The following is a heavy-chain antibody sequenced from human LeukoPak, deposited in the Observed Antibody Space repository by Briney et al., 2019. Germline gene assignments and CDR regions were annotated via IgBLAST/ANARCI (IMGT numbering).Heavy chain of an antibody. J-gene: IGHJ4*02. CDR3: ARELTYADY. CDR2: IYYSGST. Sequence: SQTLSLTCTVSGGSISSGDYYWSWIRQPPGKGLEWIGYIYYSGSTYYNPSLKSRVTMSVYTSKNQFSLKLSSVTAADPAVYYCARELTYADYWGQGTLVTVSS. V-gene: IGHV4-30-4*01. CDR1: GGSISSGDYY. D-gene: IGHD4/OR15-4a*01.